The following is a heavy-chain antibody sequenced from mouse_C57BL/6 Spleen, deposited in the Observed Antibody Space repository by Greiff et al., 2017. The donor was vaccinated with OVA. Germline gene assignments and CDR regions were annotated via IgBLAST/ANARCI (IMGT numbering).Heavy chain of an antibody. CDR3: ARGEAWFAY. CDR2: ISYDGSN. CDR1: GYSITSGYY. J-gene: IGHJ3*01. Sequence: VQLKQSGPGLVKPSQSLSLTCSVTGYSITSGYYWNWIRQFPGNKLEWMGYISYDGSNNYNPSLKNRISITRDTPKNQFFLKLNSVTTEDTATYYCARGEAWFAYWGQGTLVTVSA. V-gene: IGHV3-6*01.